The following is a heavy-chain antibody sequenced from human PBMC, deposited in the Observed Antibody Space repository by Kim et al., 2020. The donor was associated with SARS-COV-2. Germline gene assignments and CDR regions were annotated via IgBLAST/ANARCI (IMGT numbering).Heavy chain of an antibody. Sequence: ASVKVSCKASGYTFTSYDINWVRQAPGQGPEWMGWMYPNSGNTGFAQKFQGRVTMTRSTYIDTAYMELSSLRLEDTAVYYCARGPGVYCSDDGCYSEGRFDYWGQGTLVTVSS. CDR2: MYPNSGNT. CDR1: GYTFTSYD. V-gene: IGHV1-8*01. J-gene: IGHJ4*02. CDR3: ARGPGVYCSDDGCYSEGRFDY. D-gene: IGHD2-15*01.